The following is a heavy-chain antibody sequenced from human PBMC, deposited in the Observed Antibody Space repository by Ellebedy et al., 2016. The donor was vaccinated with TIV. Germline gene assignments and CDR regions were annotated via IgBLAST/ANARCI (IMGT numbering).Heavy chain of an antibody. CDR2: MNPNSGNT. CDR3: TRDLTNPVRGDY. J-gene: IGHJ4*02. CDR1: GGTFSSYA. D-gene: IGHD4-11*01. Sequence: AASVKVSCKASGGTFSSYAISWVRQATGQGLEWMGWMNPNSGNTGYAQKFQGRVTMTRNTSISTAYMELSSLRSEDTAVYYCTRDLTNPVRGDYWGQGTLVTVSS. V-gene: IGHV1-8*02.